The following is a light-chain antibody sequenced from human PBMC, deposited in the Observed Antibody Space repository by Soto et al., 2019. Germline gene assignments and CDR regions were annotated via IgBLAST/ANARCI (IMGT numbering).Light chain of an antibody. CDR3: QQYSSYSPT. Sequence: DIQMTQSPSTLSASVGDRVTITCRASQTVTNWLAWYQLRPGQAPKLLIYDASSLESGVPSRFSGSGSGTEFTLTISSLQPDDFATYYCQQYSSYSPTFGGGTKVEIK. J-gene: IGKJ4*01. V-gene: IGKV1-5*01. CDR1: QTVTNW. CDR2: DAS.